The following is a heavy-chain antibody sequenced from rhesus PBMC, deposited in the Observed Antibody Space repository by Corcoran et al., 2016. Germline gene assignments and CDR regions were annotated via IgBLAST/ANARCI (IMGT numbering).Heavy chain of an antibody. CDR1: GDSISGYY. CDR2: IGGSSVGT. V-gene: IGHV4S5*01. Sequence: QVQLEESGPGLVKPSETLSLTCAVSGDSISGYYWNCIRQPPGKGLEWIGYIGGSSVGTDYTPSRNRRVTISTDTSKNRLSLRLNSVTAADTAVYYCARDLNWGFDYWGQGVLVTVSS. J-gene: IGHJ4*01. D-gene: IGHD7-45*01. CDR3: ARDLNWGFDY.